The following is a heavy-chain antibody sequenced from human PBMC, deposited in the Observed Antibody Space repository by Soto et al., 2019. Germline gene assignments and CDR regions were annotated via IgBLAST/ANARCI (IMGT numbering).Heavy chain of an antibody. J-gene: IGHJ5*02. V-gene: IGHV3-11*06. CDR2: ISSSSSYT. CDR3: ARVPGGITMVRGVMFDP. Sequence: QVQLVESGGGLVKPGVSLRLSCAASGFTFSDYYMSWIRQAPGKGLEWVSYISSSSSYTNYADSVKGRFTISRDNAKNSLYLEMNSLRAEDTAVYYCARVPGGITMVRGVMFDPWCQGTLVTVSS. CDR1: GFTFSDYY. D-gene: IGHD3-10*01.